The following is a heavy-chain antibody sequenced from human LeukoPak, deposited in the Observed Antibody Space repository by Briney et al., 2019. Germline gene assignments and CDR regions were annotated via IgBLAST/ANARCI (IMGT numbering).Heavy chain of an antibody. J-gene: IGHJ4*02. D-gene: IGHD6-19*01. V-gene: IGHV3-23*01. CDR3: AKKRRPVAGTDLFDY. Sequence: GGSLRLSCVASGFSFSSYAMSWVRQSPEKGLEWVSAFSGGASRTYYVDSVKGRFTISRDNSKNTLYLQMNSLRVEDTAVYYCAKKRRPVAGTDLFDYWGQGTLVTASS. CDR2: FSGGASRT. CDR1: GFSFSSYA.